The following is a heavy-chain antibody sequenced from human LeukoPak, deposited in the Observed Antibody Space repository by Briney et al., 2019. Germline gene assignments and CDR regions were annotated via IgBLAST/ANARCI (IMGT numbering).Heavy chain of an antibody. Sequence: GGSLRLSCAASGFTFDAYAMHWVRQAPGKGLEWVSGISWNSGSIGYADSVKGRFTISRDNAKNSLYLQMNSLRAEDTAVYYCARDILTGSQSRFQHWGQGTLVTVSS. V-gene: IGHV3-9*01. D-gene: IGHD3-9*01. CDR3: ARDILTGSQSRFQH. CDR2: ISWNSGSI. CDR1: GFTFDAYA. J-gene: IGHJ1*01.